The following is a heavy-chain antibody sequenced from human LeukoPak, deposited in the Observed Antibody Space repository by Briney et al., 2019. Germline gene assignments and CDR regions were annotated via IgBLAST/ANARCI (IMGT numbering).Heavy chain of an antibody. CDR3: ARDVMDSSGYYGVHY. Sequence: PGGSLRLSCAASGFTFSSYSMNWVRQAPGKGLEWVSSISSSSSYIYYADSVKGRFTISRDNAKNSLYLQMNSLRAEDTAVYYCARDVMDSSGYYGVHYWGQGTLVTVSS. V-gene: IGHV3-21*01. D-gene: IGHD3-22*01. CDR1: GFTFSSYS. CDR2: ISSSSSYI. J-gene: IGHJ4*02.